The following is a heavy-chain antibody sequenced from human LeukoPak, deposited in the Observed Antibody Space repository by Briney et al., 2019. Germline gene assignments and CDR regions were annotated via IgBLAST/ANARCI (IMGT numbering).Heavy chain of an antibody. CDR1: GFTFSDYF. Sequence: PGGSLRLSCAASGFTFSDYFMNWVRQAPGRGLEWVSSISSSSGFIYYADSVKGRFTISRDNAKNSLYLQMNSLRAEDTAVYYCARDLDLAHHYDYWGQGSLVTVSS. V-gene: IGHV3-69-1*02. CDR2: ISSSSGFI. J-gene: IGHJ4*02. D-gene: IGHD3-3*02. CDR3: ARDLDLAHHYDY.